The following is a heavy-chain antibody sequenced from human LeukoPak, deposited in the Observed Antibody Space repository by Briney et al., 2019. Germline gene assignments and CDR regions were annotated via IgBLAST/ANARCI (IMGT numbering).Heavy chain of an antibody. CDR3: ARDGTGSYSASFDY. CDR1: EFTFSDYY. CDR2: IVSSGSVK. V-gene: IGHV3-11*04. Sequence: GGSLRLSCTVSEFTFSDYYMSWIRQAPGKGLEWVSYIVSSGSVKYYADSVKGRFTISRDNAKNSLYLQMNSLRAEDTAVYYCARDGTGSYSASFDYWGQGTLGTVSS. D-gene: IGHD3-10*01. J-gene: IGHJ4*02.